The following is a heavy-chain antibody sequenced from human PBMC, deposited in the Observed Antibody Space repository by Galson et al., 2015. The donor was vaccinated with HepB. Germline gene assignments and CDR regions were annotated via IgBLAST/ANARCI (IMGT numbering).Heavy chain of an antibody. CDR2: ISGSGGST. CDR1: GFTFSSYA. CDR3: AKASSAVIAVAGFDY. Sequence: SLRLSCAASGFTFSSYAMSWVRQAPGKGLEWVSAISGSGGSTYYADSVKGRFTISRDNSKNTLYLQMNSLRAEDTAVYYCAKASSAVIAVAGFDYWGQGTLVTVSS. D-gene: IGHD6-19*01. J-gene: IGHJ4*02. V-gene: IGHV3-23*01.